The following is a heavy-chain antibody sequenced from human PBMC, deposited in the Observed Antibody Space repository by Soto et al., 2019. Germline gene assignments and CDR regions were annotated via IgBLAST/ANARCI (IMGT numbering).Heavy chain of an antibody. J-gene: IGHJ4*02. CDR2: IYYSGST. CDR1: GGSMSSGDYY. CDR3: ARDPISTVGSTDFDY. V-gene: IGHV4-30-4*01. D-gene: IGHD4-17*01. Sequence: TLSLTCTVSGGSMSSGDYYWSWIRQPPGKGLEWIGYIYYSGSTYYNPSLKSRVTISVDTSKNQFSLKLSSVTAADTAVYYCARDPISTVGSTDFDYWGQGTLVTVS.